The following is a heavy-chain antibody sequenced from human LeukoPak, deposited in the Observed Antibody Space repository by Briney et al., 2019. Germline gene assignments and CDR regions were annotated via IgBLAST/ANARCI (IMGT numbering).Heavy chain of an antibody. Sequence: SETLSLTCSVYGGSFSGYYWGWIRQPPGKGLEWIGEINHSGSNNYNPSLKSRVTISVDTSKTQFSLKLTSVAAPDTAVYYCASRRITIFGVVKGARGYYMDVWGKGTTITVSS. D-gene: IGHD3-3*01. CDR2: INHSGSN. CDR3: ASRRITIFGVVKGARGYYMDV. V-gene: IGHV4-34*01. J-gene: IGHJ6*03. CDR1: GGSFSGYY.